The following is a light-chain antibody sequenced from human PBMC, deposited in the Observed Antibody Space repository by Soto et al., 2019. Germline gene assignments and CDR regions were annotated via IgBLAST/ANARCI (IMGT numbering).Light chain of an antibody. CDR3: SSYAGSDNPWV. CDR1: GSDVGAYNY. V-gene: IGLV2-8*01. J-gene: IGLJ3*02. Sequence: QSVLTQPPSASGSPGQSVTISCTGTGSDVGAYNYVCWYQQHPGKAPKLMISEVSKRPSGVPDRFSGSKSGNTASLTVSGLQAEDEADYYCSSYAGSDNPWVFGGGTKLTVL. CDR2: EVS.